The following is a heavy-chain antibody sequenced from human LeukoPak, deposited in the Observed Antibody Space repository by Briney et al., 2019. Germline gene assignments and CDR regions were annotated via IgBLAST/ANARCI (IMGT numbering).Heavy chain of an antibody. CDR3: ARGGITIFGVVAKEFDY. J-gene: IGHJ4*02. CDR2: MNPNSGNT. V-gene: IGHV1-8*03. D-gene: IGHD3-3*01. CDR1: GYTFTSYD. Sequence: WASVKVSCKASGYTFTSYDINWVRQATGQGLEWMGWMNPNSGNTGYAQKFQGRVTITRNTSISTAYMELSSLRSGDTAVYYCARGGITIFGVVAKEFDYWGQGTLVTVSS.